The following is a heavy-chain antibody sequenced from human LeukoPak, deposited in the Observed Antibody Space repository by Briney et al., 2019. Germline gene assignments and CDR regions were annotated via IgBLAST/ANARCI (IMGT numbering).Heavy chain of an antibody. J-gene: IGHJ4*02. V-gene: IGHV3-21*01. D-gene: IGHD2-15*01. CDR2: IGSGSAYI. Sequence: GGSLRLSCAASGFTFSAYSMNWVRQAPGKGLEWVSFIGSGSAYIYYADSVKGRFTISRDNAKNSLYLQMDSLRAGDTAVYYCARDFSGFDYRGRGTLVTVSS. CDR3: ARDFSGFDY. CDR1: GFTFSAYS.